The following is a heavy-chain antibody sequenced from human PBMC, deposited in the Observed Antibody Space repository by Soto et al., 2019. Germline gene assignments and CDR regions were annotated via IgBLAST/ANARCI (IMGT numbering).Heavy chain of an antibody. D-gene: IGHD2-2*02. CDR1: GGSISSYY. CDR3: ASVDCSSTSCYRVNWFDT. J-gene: IGHJ5*02. CDR2: IYYSGST. Sequence: QVQLQESGPGLVKPSETLSLTCTVSGGSISSYYWSWIRQPPGKGLEWIGYIYYSGSTNYNPSLKSRVTISVDTAKNKFSLKLSSVTAADTAVYYCASVDCSSTSCYRVNWFDTWGQGTLVTVS. V-gene: IGHV4-59*01.